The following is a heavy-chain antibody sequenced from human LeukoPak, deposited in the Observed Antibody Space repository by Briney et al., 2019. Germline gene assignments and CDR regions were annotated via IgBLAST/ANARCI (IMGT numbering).Heavy chain of an antibody. V-gene: IGHV3-21*01. CDR3: ASYGDYSDAFDI. Sequence: GGSLRLSCSASGFTFSSYNMKWVRQAPGKGLEWAASISSTSSYIYYADSVKGRFTISRDNAKNSLYLQMNSLRAEDTAVYYCASYGDYSDAFDIWGQGTMVTVSS. CDR1: GFTFSSYN. CDR2: ISSTSSYI. D-gene: IGHD4-17*01. J-gene: IGHJ3*02.